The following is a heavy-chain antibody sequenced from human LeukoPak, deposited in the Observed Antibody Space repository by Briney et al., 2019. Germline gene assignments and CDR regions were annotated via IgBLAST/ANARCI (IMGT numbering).Heavy chain of an antibody. J-gene: IGHJ5*02. CDR2: MYYNGNT. CDR3: ARTTVVVVVDGFDP. Sequence: PSETLSLTFSVSGVYIICDAYYWGWIRPHLGKGLEWIGFMYYNGNTYYNPSLKSRVTISVDSYKNQFSMKLSSMTAADTAVYYWARTTVVVVVDGFDPWGQGTLVAVS. D-gene: IGHD2-15*01. CDR1: GVYIICDAYY. V-gene: IGHV4-31*03.